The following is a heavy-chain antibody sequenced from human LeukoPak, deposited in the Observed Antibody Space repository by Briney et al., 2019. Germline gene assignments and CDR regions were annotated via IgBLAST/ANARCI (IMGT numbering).Heavy chain of an antibody. J-gene: IGHJ3*02. CDR3: ARVDDLDAFDI. D-gene: IGHD2-2*03. CDR2: ISGSGSTM. V-gene: IGHV3-11*04. CDR1: GFTFSDYY. Sequence: PGGSLRLSCAASGFTFSDYYMSWIRQAPGKGLEWVSYISGSGSTMYYADSVKGRFTISRDNTKNSLYLQINSLRPEDTAVYYCARVDDLDAFDIWGRGTLVTVSS.